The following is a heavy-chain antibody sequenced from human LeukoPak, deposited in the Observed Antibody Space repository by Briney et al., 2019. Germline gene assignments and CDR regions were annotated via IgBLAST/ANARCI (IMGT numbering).Heavy chain of an antibody. Sequence: GGSLRLSCAASGFTFSDYYMSWIRQAPGEGLEWVSYISSSGSTIYYADSVKGRFTISRDNSKNTLYLQMNSLRAEDTAVYYCARDANSGDPAIDYWGQGTLVTVSS. V-gene: IGHV3-11*04. D-gene: IGHD1-26*01. CDR3: ARDANSGDPAIDY. J-gene: IGHJ4*02. CDR1: GFTFSDYY. CDR2: ISSSGSTI.